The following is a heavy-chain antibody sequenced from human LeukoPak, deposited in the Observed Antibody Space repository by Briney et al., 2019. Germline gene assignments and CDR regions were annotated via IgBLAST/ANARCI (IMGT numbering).Heavy chain of an antibody. J-gene: IGHJ3*02. V-gene: IGHV1-8*01. Sequence: ASVQVSCKASGYTFTSYDINWVRQATGQGLEWMGWMNPNNANTDYGQKFQGRVTLTRNTSISTAYMELSSLRSEDTAVYYCASYSGSYRLRAFDIWGQGTMVTVSS. CDR1: GYTFTSYD. CDR2: MNPNNANT. D-gene: IGHD1-26*01. CDR3: ASYSGSYRLRAFDI.